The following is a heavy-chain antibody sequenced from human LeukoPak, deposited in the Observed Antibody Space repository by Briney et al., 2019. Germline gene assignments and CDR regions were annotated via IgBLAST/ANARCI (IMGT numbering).Heavy chain of an antibody. CDR2: INPSGGST. CDR1: GYTFTSYY. J-gene: IGHJ5*02. V-gene: IGHV1-46*01. Sequence: ASVKVSCKASGYTFTSYYMHWVRQAPGQGLEWTGIINPSGGSTSYAQKFQGRVTMTRDTSTSTVYMELSSLRSEDTAVYYCARDSDGSRITMVRGVIHWFDPWGQGTLVTVSS. CDR3: ARDSDGSRITMVRGVIHWFDP. D-gene: IGHD3-10*01.